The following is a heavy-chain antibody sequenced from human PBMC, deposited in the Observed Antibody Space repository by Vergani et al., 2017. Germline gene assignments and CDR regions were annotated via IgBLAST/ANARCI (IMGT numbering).Heavy chain of an antibody. J-gene: IGHJ5*02. Sequence: HLQLQESGPGLVKPSETLSLTCTVSGGSISSSSYYWGWIRQPPGKGLEWIGSLYYSGSTYYNPSLKSRVTISVDPSKNQFSLKLSSVTAADTAVYYCARARFSFGESSSGWFDPWGQGTLVTVSS. CDR3: ARARFSFGESSSGWFDP. CDR1: GGSISSSSYY. D-gene: IGHD3-10*01. CDR2: LYYSGST. V-gene: IGHV4-39*07.